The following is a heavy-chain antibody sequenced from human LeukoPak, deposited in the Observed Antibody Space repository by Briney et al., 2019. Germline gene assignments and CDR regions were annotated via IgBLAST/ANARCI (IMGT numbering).Heavy chain of an antibody. V-gene: IGHV1-2*04. J-gene: IGHJ4*02. CDR1: GYTFTGYY. CDR3: ARDSAMEVRGVSFDY. CDR2: INPNSGGT. D-gene: IGHD3-10*01. Sequence: ASVKVSCKASGYTFTGYYMHWVRQAPGQGLEWMGWINPNSGGTNYAQKFQGWVTMTRDTSISTAYMELSRLRSDDTAVYYCARDSAMEVRGVSFDYWGQGTLVTVSS.